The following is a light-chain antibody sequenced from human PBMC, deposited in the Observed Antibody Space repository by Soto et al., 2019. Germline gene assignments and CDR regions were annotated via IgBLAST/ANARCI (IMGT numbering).Light chain of an antibody. CDR1: QSVRSSY. CDR3: LQYGTLPRT. J-gene: IGKJ1*01. Sequence: EIVLTQSPGTLSLSPGERATLSCRASQSVRSSYLAWYQQNAGQAPRLLIYGASSRATGIPDRFSGSGSGTDFTLTISRLEPEDFAVYYCLQYGTLPRTFGQGTKVEI. V-gene: IGKV3-20*01. CDR2: GAS.